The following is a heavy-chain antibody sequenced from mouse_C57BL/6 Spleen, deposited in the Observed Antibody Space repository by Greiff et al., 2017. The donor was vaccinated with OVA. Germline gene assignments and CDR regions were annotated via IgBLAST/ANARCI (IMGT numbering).Heavy chain of an antibody. J-gene: IGHJ2*01. D-gene: IGHD1-1*01. CDR3: TKTTVPLYYFDY. Sequence: QVHVKQSGAELVRPGASVTLSCKASGYTFTDYEMHWVKQTPVHGLEWIGAIDPETGGTAYNQKFKGKAILTADKSSSTAYMELRSLTSEDSAVYYCTKTTVPLYYFDYWGQGTTLTVSS. V-gene: IGHV1-15*01. CDR1: GYTFTDYE. CDR2: IDPETGGT.